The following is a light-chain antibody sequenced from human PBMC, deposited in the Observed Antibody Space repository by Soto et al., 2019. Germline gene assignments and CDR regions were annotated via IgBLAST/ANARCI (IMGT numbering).Light chain of an antibody. Sequence: DIVLTQSPLSLPVTPGEPASISFTSSQSLLHSNGYNYLDWYLQKPGQSPQLLNYLGSNRASGVPGRFSGSGSGTDFTLKISRVEAEDVVVYYCMQALQTPMYTVGQGPTLEIK. CDR3: MQALQTPMYT. J-gene: IGKJ2*01. V-gene: IGKV2-28*01. CDR1: QSLLHSNGYNY. CDR2: LGS.